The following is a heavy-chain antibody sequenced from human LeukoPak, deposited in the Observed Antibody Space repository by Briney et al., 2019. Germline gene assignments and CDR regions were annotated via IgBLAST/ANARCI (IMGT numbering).Heavy chain of an antibody. CDR1: GFTFSSYA. D-gene: IGHD2-2*01. CDR2: ISYDGSNK. V-gene: IGHV3-30-3*01. Sequence: GGSLRLSCAASGFTFSSYAMHWVRQAPGKGLEWVAVISYDGSNKYYADSAKGRFTISRDSSKNTLYLQMNSLRAEDTAVYYCARGYCSSTSCYPYYFDYWGQGTLVTVPS. CDR3: ARGYCSSTSCYPYYFDY. J-gene: IGHJ4*02.